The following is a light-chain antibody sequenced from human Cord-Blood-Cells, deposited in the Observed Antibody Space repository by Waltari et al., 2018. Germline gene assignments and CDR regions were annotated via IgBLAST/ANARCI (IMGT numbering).Light chain of an antibody. CDR2: AAS. CDR1: QSISSY. V-gene: IGKV1-39*01. Sequence: DIQMTQSPSSLSASVGDRITLTCRASQSISSYLNGYQQKPGKAPKLLIYAASSLQSGVPARFSGSGSGTDFSLTISSLQPADFATYYCQQSYSTPWTFGQGTKVEIK. J-gene: IGKJ1*01. CDR3: QQSYSTPWT.